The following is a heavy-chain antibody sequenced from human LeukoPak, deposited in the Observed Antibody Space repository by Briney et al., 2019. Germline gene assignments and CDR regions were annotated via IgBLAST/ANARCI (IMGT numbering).Heavy chain of an antibody. Sequence: PGRSLRLSCAASGFTFSSYGMHWVRQAPGKGLEWVAVISYDGSNKYYADSVKGRFTISRDNSKNTLYLQMNSLRAEDTAVHCCAKDRYYYDSSGSIYFDYWGQGTLVTVSS. CDR1: GFTFSSYG. D-gene: IGHD3-22*01. CDR3: AKDRYYYDSSGSIYFDY. CDR2: ISYDGSNK. J-gene: IGHJ4*02. V-gene: IGHV3-30*18.